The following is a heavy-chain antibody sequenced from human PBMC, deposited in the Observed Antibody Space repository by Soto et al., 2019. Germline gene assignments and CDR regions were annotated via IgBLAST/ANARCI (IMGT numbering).Heavy chain of an antibody. CDR2: ISSSGSTI. V-gene: IGHV3-48*03. D-gene: IGHD3-3*01. CDR1: GFTFSSYE. CDR3: ASGGYYDFWSGYRPYYYYGMDV. J-gene: IGHJ6*02. Sequence: GGSLRLSCAASGFTFSSYEMNWVRQAPGKGLEWVSYISSSGSTIYYADSVKGRFTISRDNAKNSLYLQMNSLGAEDTAVYYCASGGYYDFWSGYRPYYYYGMDVWGQGTTVTVSS.